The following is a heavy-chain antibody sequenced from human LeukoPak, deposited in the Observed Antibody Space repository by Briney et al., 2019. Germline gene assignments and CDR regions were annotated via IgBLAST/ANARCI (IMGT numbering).Heavy chain of an antibody. CDR3: AREGSDPYYYYGMNV. J-gene: IGHJ6*04. CDR2: ISSSSYI. V-gene: IGHV3-21*01. Sequence: GGSLRLSCAAPGFTFSTYSVNWVRQAPGKGLEWVSSISSSSYIYYADSVKGRFTISRDNAKNSLYLQMNSLRAEDTAVYYCAREGSDPYYYYGMNVWGKGTTVTVSS. CDR1: GFTFSTYS.